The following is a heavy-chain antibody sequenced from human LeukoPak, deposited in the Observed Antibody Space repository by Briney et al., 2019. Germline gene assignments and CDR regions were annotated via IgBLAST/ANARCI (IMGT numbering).Heavy chain of an antibody. CDR1: GGSISSGDYY. D-gene: IGHD1-7*01. J-gene: IGHJ4*02. Sequence: SETLSLTCTVSGGSISSGDYYWSWIRQPPGKGLEWIGYIYYSGSTYYNPSLKSRVTISVDTSKNQFSLKLSSVTAADTAVYYCAREGWNYAFDYWGQGTLVTVSS. CDR2: IYYSGST. CDR3: AREGWNYAFDY. V-gene: IGHV4-30-4*02.